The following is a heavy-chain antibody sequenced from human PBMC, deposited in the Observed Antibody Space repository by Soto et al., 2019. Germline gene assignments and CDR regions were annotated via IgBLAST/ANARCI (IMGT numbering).Heavy chain of an antibody. J-gene: IGHJ5*02. CDR2: FYSSGNA. Sequence: WTWIRQPAGKGLEWIGHFYSSGNANYNPSLKSRVTMSLDTSKNQFSLSLKSLTAADTAIDYCAKGRGFYSDNYFDPWGQGTPVTVSS. V-gene: IGHV4-4*07. CDR3: AKGRGFYSDNYFDP. D-gene: IGHD3-22*01.